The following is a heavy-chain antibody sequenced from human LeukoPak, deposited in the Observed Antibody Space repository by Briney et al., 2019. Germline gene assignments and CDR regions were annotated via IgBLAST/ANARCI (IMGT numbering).Heavy chain of an antibody. CDR2: INTNTGNP. J-gene: IGHJ3*02. Sequence: ASVKVSCKGSGYTFTNYAISWVRQAPGQGLEWMGWINTNTGNPTYAQGFTGRFVFSLDTSVSTAYLQISSLKAEDTAVYYCARALTDYSQLPSDAFDIWGQGTMVTVSS. CDR3: ARALTDYSQLPSDAFDI. V-gene: IGHV7-4-1*02. CDR1: GYTFTNYA. D-gene: IGHD1-1*01.